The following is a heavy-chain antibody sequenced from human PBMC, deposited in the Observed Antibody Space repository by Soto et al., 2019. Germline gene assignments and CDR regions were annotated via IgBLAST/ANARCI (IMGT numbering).Heavy chain of an antibody. D-gene: IGHD3-9*01. Sequence: VGSLRLSGTASGFTFTSYGMGWVRQAPGKGLQWVSTIRSDGGQTHYTDSVKGRFSISRDNSKNTVYLQMDSLRAEDTAMYFCARDVGLDSDDFFAYWGQGTQVTVSS. CDR1: GFTFTSYG. V-gene: IGHV3-23*01. CDR3: ARDVGLDSDDFFAY. J-gene: IGHJ4*02. CDR2: IRSDGGQT.